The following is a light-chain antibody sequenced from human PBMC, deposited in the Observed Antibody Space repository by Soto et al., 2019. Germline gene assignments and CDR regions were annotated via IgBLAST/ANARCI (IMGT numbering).Light chain of an antibody. V-gene: IGKV3-20*01. CDR3: QQYSDSPPGYT. Sequence: EIVLTQSPGTLSLSPGERATLSCRASQSVTSNFLAWYQQRPGQAPRLLIYRASSRATGIPDRFSGSGSGTDFTLTISRLEPEDFAVYYCQQYSDSPPGYTFGQGTNLEIK. CDR2: RAS. CDR1: QSVTSNF. J-gene: IGKJ2*01.